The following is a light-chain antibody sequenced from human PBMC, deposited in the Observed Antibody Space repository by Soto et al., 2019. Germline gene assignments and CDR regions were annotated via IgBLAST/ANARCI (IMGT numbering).Light chain of an antibody. CDR2: RNN. CDR3: AAWDDSLSGVV. CDR1: SSNIGSNY. J-gene: IGLJ2*01. Sequence: QSVLTQPPSASGTPGQGVTLPCSGSSSNIGSNYVYWYQQLPGTAPKLLIYRNNQRPSGVPDRFSGSKSGTSASLAISGLRSEDEADYYCAAWDDSLSGVVFSGGTKVTVL. V-gene: IGLV1-47*01.